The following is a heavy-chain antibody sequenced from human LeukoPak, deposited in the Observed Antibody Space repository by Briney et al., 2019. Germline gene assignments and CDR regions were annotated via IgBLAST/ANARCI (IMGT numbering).Heavy chain of an antibody. J-gene: IGHJ3*02. CDR1: GFTFRSYE. CDR2: ISSSGSTI. D-gene: IGHD3-9*01. Sequence: GGSLRLSCAASGFTFRSYEMNWVRQAPGKGLEWVSYISSSGSTIYYADSVKGRFTISRDNAKNSLYLQKNSLRAEDTAVYYCARDISLFDIWGQGTMVTVSS. V-gene: IGHV3-48*03. CDR3: ARDISLFDI.